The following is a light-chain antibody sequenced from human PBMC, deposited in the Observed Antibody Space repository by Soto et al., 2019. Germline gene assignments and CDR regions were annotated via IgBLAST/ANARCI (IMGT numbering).Light chain of an antibody. CDR1: QSLSGN. CDR2: RAS. J-gene: IGKJ1*01. CDR3: QQYSNWPPWT. Sequence: EIVMTQSPATLAVSPGDTATFSCRASQSLSGNLAWYQQKPGQAPRLLIFRASTRATGVPARFSGRGSGTDFTLTISGLQSEDFAVYYCQQYSNWPPWTFGPGTKVEIK. V-gene: IGKV3-15*01.